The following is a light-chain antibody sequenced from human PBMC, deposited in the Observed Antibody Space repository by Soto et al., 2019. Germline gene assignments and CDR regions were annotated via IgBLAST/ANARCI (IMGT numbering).Light chain of an antibody. CDR2: LVS. J-gene: IGKJ2*01. V-gene: IGKV2-28*01. CDR3: MQTLQTPGT. Sequence: DIVMTQSPLSLPVTPGEPASISCRSSQSLLSSNGNNYLDWFLQKPGQSPQLLIYLVSYRASGVPDRFSGSGSGSDFTLEISRVEAEDVGVYYCMQTLQTPGTFGQGTTLEMK. CDR1: QSLLSSNGNNY.